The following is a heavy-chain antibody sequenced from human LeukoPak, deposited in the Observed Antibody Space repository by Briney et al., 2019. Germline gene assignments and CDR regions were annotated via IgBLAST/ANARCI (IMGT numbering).Heavy chain of an antibody. J-gene: IGHJ4*02. V-gene: IGHV4-59*01. CDR2: IYYSGST. Sequence: PSETLSFTCTVSGGSISSYYWSWIRQPPGKGLEWIGYIYYSGSTNYNPSLKSRVTISVDTSKNQFSLKLSSVTAADTAVYYCARAYSSGWDYFDYWGQGTLVTVSS. CDR1: GGSISSYY. D-gene: IGHD6-19*01. CDR3: ARAYSSGWDYFDY.